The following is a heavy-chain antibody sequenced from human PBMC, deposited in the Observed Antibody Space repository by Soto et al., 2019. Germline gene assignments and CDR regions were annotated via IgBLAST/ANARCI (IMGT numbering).Heavy chain of an antibody. Sequence: EVQLLESGGGLVQPGGSLRLSCAASGFTFSSYAMSCVRQAPGKGLEWGSAISGSGGSTYYADCVKGRFTISRDNSKNTLYLQRNSLRAEDTAVYYCAKKLGRVIAVAGTNYFDYWGQGTLVTVSS. V-gene: IGHV3-23*01. CDR2: ISGSGGST. D-gene: IGHD6-19*01. J-gene: IGHJ4*02. CDR3: AKKLGRVIAVAGTNYFDY. CDR1: GFTFSSYA.